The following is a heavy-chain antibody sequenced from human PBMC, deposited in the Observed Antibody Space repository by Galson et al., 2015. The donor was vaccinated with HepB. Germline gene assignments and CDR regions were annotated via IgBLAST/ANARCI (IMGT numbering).Heavy chain of an antibody. Sequence: SLRLSCAASGLTFRNLWMSWVRQAPGKGLEWVGHIKSAHHGGTTDYGAPVKGRFTISRDDSKSTVYLQVNSLKTEDTARYYCATDVPFTGGGALHIWSQGTMVTVSS. CDR2: IKSAHHGGTT. J-gene: IGHJ3*02. CDR1: GLTFRNLW. D-gene: IGHD3-16*01. CDR3: ATDVPFTGGGALHI. V-gene: IGHV3-15*01.